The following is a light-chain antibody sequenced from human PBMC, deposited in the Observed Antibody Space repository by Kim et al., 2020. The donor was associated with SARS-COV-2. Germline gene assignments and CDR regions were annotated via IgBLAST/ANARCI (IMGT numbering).Light chain of an antibody. V-gene: IGKV1-39*01. CDR3: QHGYSLPIT. CDR2: AAS. J-gene: IGKJ5*01. Sequence: DIQLTQSPSSLSASVGDGVTIACRASQYITKSLNWYQQKAPGKAPKLLVFAASFWHTGVPSRFTGTRSGTDFNLTISSLQPDDVGTYYCQHGYSLPITFGQGTRLEIK. CDR1: QYITKS.